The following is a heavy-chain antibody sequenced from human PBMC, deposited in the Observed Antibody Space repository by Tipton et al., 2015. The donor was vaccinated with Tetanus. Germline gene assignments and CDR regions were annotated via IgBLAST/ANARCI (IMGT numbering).Heavy chain of an antibody. Sequence: QLVQSGAEVKKPGSSVRVSCKASGYTFSAHTMHWVRQTPGKGLVWISRINPDGRRTNYADSVKGRFTISRDHAKNTVYLQMNSLRAEDTAVYFCARRSLTNYGLDVWGQGTPVAVSS. V-gene: IGHV3-74*02. CDR2: INPDGRRT. CDR1: GYTFSAHT. CDR3: ARRSLTNYGLDV. J-gene: IGHJ6*02. D-gene: IGHD1-1*01.